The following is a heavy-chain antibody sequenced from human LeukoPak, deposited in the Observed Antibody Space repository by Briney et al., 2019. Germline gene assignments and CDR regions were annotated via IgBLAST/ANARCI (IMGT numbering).Heavy chain of an antibody. D-gene: IGHD6-13*01. J-gene: IGHJ4*02. CDR3: ARNDQIIASPLV. Sequence: PSETLSLTCIVSGGSISSSSYNWAWIRQPPGKGLEWIGSIYYSGTTYYNPSLKSRLTISVDTSKNQFSLKLSSMTAADTAVYYCARNDQIIASPLVGGREILVTVSS. CDR2: IYYSGTT. CDR1: GGSISSSSYN. V-gene: IGHV4-39*01.